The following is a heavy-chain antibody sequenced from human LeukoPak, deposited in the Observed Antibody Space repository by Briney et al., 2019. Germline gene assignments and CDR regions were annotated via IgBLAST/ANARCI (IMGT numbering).Heavy chain of an antibody. CDR3: VRRHDY. Sequence: GGSLRLSCVASGFDVNDNFMLWIRQAPGQGLEWISIIYASGGAFHSESVKGRFSAFRDTSKNTIFLQMNNLRAADTAMYYCVRRHDYWGQGTLVTVSS. CDR1: GFDVNDNF. J-gene: IGHJ4*02. CDR2: IYASGGA. V-gene: IGHV3-53*01.